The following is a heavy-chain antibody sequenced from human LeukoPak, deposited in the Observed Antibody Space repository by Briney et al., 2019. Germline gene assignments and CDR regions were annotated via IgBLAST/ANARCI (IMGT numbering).Heavy chain of an antibody. CDR3: VRRHDY. Sequence: GGSLRLSCVASGFDVNDNFMLWIRQAPGQGLEWISIIYASGGAFHSESVKGRFSAFRDTSKNTIFLQMNNLRAADTAMYYCVRRHDYWGQGTLVTVSS. CDR1: GFDVNDNF. J-gene: IGHJ4*02. CDR2: IYASGGA. V-gene: IGHV3-53*01.